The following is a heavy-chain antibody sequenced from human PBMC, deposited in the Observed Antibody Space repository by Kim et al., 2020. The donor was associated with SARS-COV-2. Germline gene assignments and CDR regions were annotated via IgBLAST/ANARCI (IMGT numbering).Heavy chain of an antibody. Sequence: ADSVQGRFTVSRDNAKNSLYLQMNSLRDEDTAVYYCARDMEGSGTYHHFDYWGQGTLVTSPQ. J-gene: IGHJ4*02. V-gene: IGHV3-48*02. D-gene: IGHD3-10*01. CDR3: ARDMEGSGTYHHFDY.